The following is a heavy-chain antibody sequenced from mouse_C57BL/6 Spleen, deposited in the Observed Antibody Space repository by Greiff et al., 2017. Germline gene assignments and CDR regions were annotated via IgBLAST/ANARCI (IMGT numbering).Heavy chain of an antibody. CDR1: GYTFTSYW. D-gene: IGHD1-1*01. J-gene: IGHJ1*03. CDR2: IHPNSGST. CDR3: ARSDYYYGSSYWYFDV. V-gene: IGHV1-64*01. Sequence: QVQLQQPGAELVKPGASVKLSCKASGYTFTSYWMHWVKQRPGQGLEWIGMIHPNSGSTNYNEKFKSKATLTVDQSSSTASMQLSSLTSEDSAVYYCARSDYYYGSSYWYFDVWGTGTTVTVSS.